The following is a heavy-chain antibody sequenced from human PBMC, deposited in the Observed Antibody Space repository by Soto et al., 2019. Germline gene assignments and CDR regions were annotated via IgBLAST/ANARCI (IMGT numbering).Heavy chain of an antibody. CDR1: GFTFSSYG. Sequence: QVQLVESGGGVVQPGRSLRLSCAASGFTFSSYGMHWVRQAPGKGLEWVAVISYDGSNKYYADSVKGRFTISRDNSKNTLYLQMNSLRAEDKAVYYCAKDSPNCSGGSCYPGYFQHWGQGTLVTVSS. D-gene: IGHD2-15*01. J-gene: IGHJ1*01. CDR3: AKDSPNCSGGSCYPGYFQH. V-gene: IGHV3-30*18. CDR2: ISYDGSNK.